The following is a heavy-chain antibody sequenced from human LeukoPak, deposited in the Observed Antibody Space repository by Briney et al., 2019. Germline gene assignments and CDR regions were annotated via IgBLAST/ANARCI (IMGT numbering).Heavy chain of an antibody. V-gene: IGHV3-23*01. CDR2: ISGSGGST. CDR1: GFTFSSYA. J-gene: IGHJ4*02. D-gene: IGHD3-9*01. CDR3: AKEDKYYDILTGYYSSYYFDY. Sequence: GGSLRLSCAASGFTFSSYAMSWVRQAPGKGLEWVSAISGSGGSTYYADSVKGRFAISRDNSKNTLYLQMNSLRAEDTAVYHCAKEDKYYDILTGYYSSYYFDYWGQGTLVTVSS.